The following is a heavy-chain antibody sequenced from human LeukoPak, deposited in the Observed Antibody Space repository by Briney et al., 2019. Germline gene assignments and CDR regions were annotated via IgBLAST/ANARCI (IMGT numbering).Heavy chain of an antibody. CDR2: IYYSGST. D-gene: IGHD3-16*01. Sequence: SETLSLTCTVSGGSISSYYWTWIRQPPGKGLEWIGYIYYSGSTNYNPSLKSRVTISVDTSKNQFSLKLSSVTAADTAVYYCALGDYYYYYVDVWGKGTTVTVSS. CDR3: ALGDYYYYYVDV. J-gene: IGHJ6*03. V-gene: IGHV4-59*08. CDR1: GGSISSYY.